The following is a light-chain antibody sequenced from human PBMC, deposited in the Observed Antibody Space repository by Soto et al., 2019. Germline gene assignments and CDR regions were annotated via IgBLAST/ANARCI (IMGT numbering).Light chain of an antibody. CDR2: LNSDGSY. V-gene: IGLV4-69*01. Sequence: QSVLTQPPSASASLGASVKLTCTLSSGHSSYTIAWHQQQPQKGPRYLMNLNSDGSYSKGDGIPDRFSGSSSGAERYLTISSLQSEDEADYYCQTWGTGIYVFGTGTQLTVL. CDR3: QTWGTGIYV. J-gene: IGLJ1*01. CDR1: SGHSSYT.